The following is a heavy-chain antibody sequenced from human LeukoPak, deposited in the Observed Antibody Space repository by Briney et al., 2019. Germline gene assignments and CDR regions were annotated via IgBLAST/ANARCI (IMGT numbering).Heavy chain of an antibody. Sequence: SETLSLTCTVSGGSISSNSLYWGWIRQPPGKGLEWIGSMFHSGFTYYNPSLKSRVTISVDMSKNQFSLKVRSVTAADTAVYYCANGATIFGVVIRVDSWGQGTLVTVSS. CDR3: ANGATIFGVVIRVDS. J-gene: IGHJ4*02. V-gene: IGHV4-39*07. CDR1: GGSISSNSLY. D-gene: IGHD3-3*01. CDR2: MFHSGFT.